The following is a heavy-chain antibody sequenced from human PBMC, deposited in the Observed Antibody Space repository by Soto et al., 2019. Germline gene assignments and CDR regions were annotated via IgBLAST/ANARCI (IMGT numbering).Heavy chain of an antibody. CDR2: ISGGGGST. D-gene: IGHD2-21*02. Sequence: DVQLLESGGGLVQPGGSLRLACAASGFTFGNYAINWVRLAPGKGLELVSGISGGGGSTYYADSVKGRFTIFRDTSKNTVFLQMNSLRADDTAVYYCAKGFIVVVTVLRPDDAFDVWCQGTMVTVSS. CDR3: AKGFIVVVTVLRPDDAFDV. J-gene: IGHJ3*01. CDR1: GFTFGNYA. V-gene: IGHV3-23*01.